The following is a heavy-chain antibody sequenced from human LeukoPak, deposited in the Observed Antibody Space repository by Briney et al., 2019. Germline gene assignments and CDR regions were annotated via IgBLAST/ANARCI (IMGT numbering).Heavy chain of an antibody. D-gene: IGHD4-17*01. J-gene: IGHJ3*02. V-gene: IGHV3-7*01. Sequence: GGSLRLSCAASGFTFSSYWMSWVRQAPGKGLEWVANIKPDGSEKYCVDSVKGRFTISRGNAKKSLYLQMNSLRAEDTAVYYCARGDFNDYGDYVDAFEIWGHGTMVTVSA. CDR3: ARGDFNDYGDYVDAFEI. CDR2: IKPDGSEK. CDR1: GFTFSSYW.